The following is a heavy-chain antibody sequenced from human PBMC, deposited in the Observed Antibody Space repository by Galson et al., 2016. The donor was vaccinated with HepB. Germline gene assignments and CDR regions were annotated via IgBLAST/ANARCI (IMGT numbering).Heavy chain of an antibody. D-gene: IGHD1-26*01. CDR3: ATEGPQCPGGSNDY. CDR1: GFIFSSYS. Sequence: SLRLSCAASGFIFSSYSMHWVRQAPGKGLEWVAVISGAGSVNFYADSVKGRFAISRDNSKNTLYLQMYSLRVEDSAVYYCATEGPQCPGGSNDYWGQGTLGTVSS. CDR2: ISGAGSVN. V-gene: IGHV3-30*09. J-gene: IGHJ4*02.